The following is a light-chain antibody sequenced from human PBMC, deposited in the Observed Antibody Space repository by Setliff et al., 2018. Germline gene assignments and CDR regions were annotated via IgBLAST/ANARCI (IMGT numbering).Light chain of an antibody. CDR2: DVS. J-gene: IGLJ1*01. V-gene: IGLV2-14*01. Sequence: QSALTQPASVSGSPGRSITISCTGTSSDVGGYNYVSWYQQHPGKAPKLMTYDVSKRPSGISNRFSGSKSGNTASLTISGLQAEDEADYYCTSYTSSSTYVFGTGTKVTVL. CDR1: SSDVGGYNY. CDR3: TSYTSSSTYV.